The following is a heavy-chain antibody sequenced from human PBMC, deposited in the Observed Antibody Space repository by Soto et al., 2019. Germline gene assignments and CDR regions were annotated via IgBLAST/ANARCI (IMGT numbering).Heavy chain of an antibody. CDR2: ISYDGSNK. V-gene: IGHV3-30*18. CDR3: AKGQAGATIGWFDP. D-gene: IGHD1-26*01. Sequence: QVQLVESGGGVVQPGRSLRLSCAASGFTFSSYGMHWVRQAPGKGLEWVAVISYDGSNKYDADSVKGRFTISRDNSKNTLYLQMNSLRAEDTAVYYCAKGQAGATIGWFDPWGQGTLVTVSS. J-gene: IGHJ5*02. CDR1: GFTFSSYG.